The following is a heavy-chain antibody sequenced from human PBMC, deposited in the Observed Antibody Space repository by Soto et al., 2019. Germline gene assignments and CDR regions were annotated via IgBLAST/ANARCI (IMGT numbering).Heavy chain of an antibody. J-gene: IGHJ6*02. CDR3: ARDVGGWYSHYYYYGMDV. Sequence: EVQLVESGGGLVQPGGSLRLSCAASGFTFSSYSMNWVRQAPGKGLEWVSYISSSSSTIYYADSVKGRFTISRDNAKNSLYLQMNSLRDEDTAVYYCARDVGGWYSHYYYYGMDVWGQGTTVTVSS. CDR1: GFTFSSYS. D-gene: IGHD6-19*01. V-gene: IGHV3-48*02. CDR2: ISSSSSTI.